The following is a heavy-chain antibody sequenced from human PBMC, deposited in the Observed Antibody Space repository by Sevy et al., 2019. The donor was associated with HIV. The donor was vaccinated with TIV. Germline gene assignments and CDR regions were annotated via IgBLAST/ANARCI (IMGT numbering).Heavy chain of an antibody. J-gene: IGHJ6*02. CDR2: IDPSGEST. Sequence: ASVKVSCKASGYTFPHYYIYWVRQAPGPGLEWMGIIDPSGESTTYAQKFQGRVTMTTDTSTDKVYMDLTSLSSDDTDVYYGATDGKLSGSCLEYYYYAVDVWGQGTTVTVSS. D-gene: IGHD1-26*01. CDR3: ATDGKLSGSCLEYYYYAVDV. CDR1: GYTFPHYY. V-gene: IGHV1-46*01.